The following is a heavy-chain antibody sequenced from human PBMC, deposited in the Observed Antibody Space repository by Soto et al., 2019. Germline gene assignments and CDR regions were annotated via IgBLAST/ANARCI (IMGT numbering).Heavy chain of an antibody. V-gene: IGHV1-8*01. CDR2: MDPNSGST. Sequence: ASVKVSCKASGYTFTIYDINWVRQAPGQGLEWLGWMDPNSGSTVYAQNFQGRVTMTRNISINTAHMELSSLRSEDTAVYYCARERKFDFWRKGLDGWGQGTTVTVSS. J-gene: IGHJ6*02. D-gene: IGHD3-3*01. CDR3: ARERKFDFWRKGLDG. CDR1: GYTFTIYD.